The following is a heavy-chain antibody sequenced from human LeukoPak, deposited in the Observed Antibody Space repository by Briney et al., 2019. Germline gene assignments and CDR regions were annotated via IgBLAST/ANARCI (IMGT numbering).Heavy chain of an antibody. CDR3: ARFHRHQLPKSDY. CDR1: GYIFIDYD. D-gene: IGHD1-14*01. J-gene: IGHJ4*02. CDR2: LNPYSGDT. Sequence: ASVRVSCKTSGYIFIDYDLNWVRQAPGQGLEGIGWLNPYSGDTGYAQRFQGRLTMTRPTSITTAYMELSSLTSDDTAVYSCARFHRHQLPKSDYWGQGTLVTAS. V-gene: IGHV1-8*01.